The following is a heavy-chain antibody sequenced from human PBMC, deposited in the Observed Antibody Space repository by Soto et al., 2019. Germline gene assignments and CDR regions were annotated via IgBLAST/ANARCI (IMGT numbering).Heavy chain of an antibody. CDR3: ARGMVSSGWFLGY. CDR1: GGTFSSYA. Sequence: SVKVSCKASGGTFSSYAISWVRQAPGQGLEWMGGIIPIFGTANYAQKFQGRVTITADESTSTAYMELSSLRSEDTAAYYCARGMVSSGWFLGYWGQGTLVTVSS. V-gene: IGHV1-69*13. J-gene: IGHJ4*02. D-gene: IGHD6-19*01. CDR2: IIPIFGTA.